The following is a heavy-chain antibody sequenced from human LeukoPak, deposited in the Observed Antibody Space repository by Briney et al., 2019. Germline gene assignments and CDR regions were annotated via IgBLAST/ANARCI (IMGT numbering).Heavy chain of an antibody. V-gene: IGHV5-51*01. CDR1: GYSFTSYW. J-gene: IGHJ6*02. CDR3: ARLMYFYGSGNYHFYAMDV. Sequence: GESLKISCKGSGYSFTSYWIAWVRQMPGRGLEWMGSIYPGDSDTRYNPSFQGQVIISADKSISTAYLQWSSLKASDTAMYYCARLMYFYGSGNYHFYAMDVWGHGTTVTVSS. CDR2: IYPGDSDT. D-gene: IGHD3-10*01.